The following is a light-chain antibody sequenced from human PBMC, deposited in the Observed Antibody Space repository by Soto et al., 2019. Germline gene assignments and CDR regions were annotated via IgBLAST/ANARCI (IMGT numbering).Light chain of an antibody. CDR2: GNS. Sequence: QSVLTQPPSVSGAPGQRVTISCTGSSSNIGAGYDVHWYQQLPGTAPKLLIYGNSNRPSGVPDRFSGSKSGTSASLAIPGLQAEDEADYYCPSYDSSLSGSVFGGGNKLTVL. CDR1: SSNIGAGYD. CDR3: PSYDSSLSGSV. V-gene: IGLV1-40*01. J-gene: IGLJ2*01.